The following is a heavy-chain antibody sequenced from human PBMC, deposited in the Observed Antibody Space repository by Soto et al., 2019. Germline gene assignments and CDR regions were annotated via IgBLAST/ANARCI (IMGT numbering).Heavy chain of an antibody. CDR3: APRVTMVRGAYFDY. J-gene: IGHJ4*02. V-gene: IGHV4-34*01. D-gene: IGHD3-10*01. CDR1: GGSFSGYY. Sequence: SETLSLTCAVYGGSFSGYYWSWIRQPPGKGLEWIGEINHSGSTNYNPSLKSRVTISIDASKNQLSLKLSSVTAADTAMYYCAPRVTMVRGAYFDYWGQGTLVTVSS. CDR2: INHSGST.